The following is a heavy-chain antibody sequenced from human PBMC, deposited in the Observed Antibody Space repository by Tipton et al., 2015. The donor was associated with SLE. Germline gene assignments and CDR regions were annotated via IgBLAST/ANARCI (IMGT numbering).Heavy chain of an antibody. J-gene: IGHJ5*02. D-gene: IGHD2-8*01. CDR1: GGSISSYY. CDR3: ARHDTNYGRNWFDP. Sequence: TLSLTCTVSGGSISSYYWSWIRQPAGKGLEWIGRIYTNGNTNYNPSLQSRVTMSVDTAKNHFSLKLSSVTAADTAVYYCARHDTNYGRNWFDPWGQGTLVTVSS. V-gene: IGHV4-4*07. CDR2: IYTNGNT.